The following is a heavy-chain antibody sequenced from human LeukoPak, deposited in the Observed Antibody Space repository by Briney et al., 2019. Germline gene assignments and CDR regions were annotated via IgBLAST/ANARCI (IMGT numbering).Heavy chain of an antibody. D-gene: IGHD5-18*01. CDR2: INHSGST. Sequence: SETLSLTCAVYGGSFSGYYRSWIRQPPGKGLEWIGEINHSGSTNYNPSLKSRVTISVDTSKNQFSLKLSSVTAADTAVYYCARGQKNSYGHIDYWGQGTLVTVSS. V-gene: IGHV4-34*01. J-gene: IGHJ4*02. CDR3: ARGQKNSYGHIDY. CDR1: GGSFSGYY.